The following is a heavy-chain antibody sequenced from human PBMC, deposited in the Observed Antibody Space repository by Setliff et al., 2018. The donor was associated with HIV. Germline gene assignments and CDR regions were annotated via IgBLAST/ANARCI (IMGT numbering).Heavy chain of an antibody. Sequence: TSETLSLTCSVSGGPITSNTYFWDWIRQAPGKGLGWIGSIYHSGNTYYNPSLKSRVSISVDTSKRQFSLKLTSVTAGDSALYYCARRRGQKATGWYYFDFWGQGALVTVSS. V-gene: IGHV4-39*01. J-gene: IGHJ4*02. D-gene: IGHD6-19*01. CDR3: ARRRGQKATGWYYFDF. CDR2: IYHSGNT. CDR1: GGPITSNTYF.